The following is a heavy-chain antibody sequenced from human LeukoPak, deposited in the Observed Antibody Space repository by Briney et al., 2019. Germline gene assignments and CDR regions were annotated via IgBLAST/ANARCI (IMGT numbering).Heavy chain of an antibody. Sequence: GGSLRLSCAASGFTFSDFWMHWVRQAPGKGLVWVSRINSGGTVTNYADSVKGRFTISRDNAKNSLYLQMNSLRAEDTALYYCAKGPGMATVKRYLDYWGQGTLVTVSS. CDR3: AKGPGMATVKRYLDY. J-gene: IGHJ4*02. D-gene: IGHD5-24*01. CDR1: GFTFSDFW. CDR2: INSGGTVT. V-gene: IGHV3-74*01.